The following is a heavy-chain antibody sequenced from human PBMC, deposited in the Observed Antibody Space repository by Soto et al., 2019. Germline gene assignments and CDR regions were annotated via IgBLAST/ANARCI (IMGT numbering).Heavy chain of an antibody. Sequence: QVQLVQSGAEVKKPGASVKVSCKASGYTFTGYYMHWVRQAPGQGLEWMGWINPNSGGTNYAQKFQGRVTMTRDTSISTAYMELSRLRSDDTAVYYGARGPLVVRGVIRWFDPWGQGTLVTVSS. V-gene: IGHV1-2*02. D-gene: IGHD3-10*01. CDR2: INPNSGGT. J-gene: IGHJ5*02. CDR3: ARGPLVVRGVIRWFDP. CDR1: GYTFTGYY.